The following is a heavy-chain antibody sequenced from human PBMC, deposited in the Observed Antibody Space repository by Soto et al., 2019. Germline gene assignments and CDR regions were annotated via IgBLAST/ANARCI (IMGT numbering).Heavy chain of an antibody. Sequence: HGESLKISCKGSGYSFTSYWIGWVRQMPGKGLEWMVIIYPGDSDTRYSPSFQGQVTISADKSISTAYLQWSSLKASDTAMYYCAIGSDDSSGYYYFDYWGQGTLVTVSS. CDR3: AIGSDDSSGYYYFDY. J-gene: IGHJ4*02. D-gene: IGHD3-22*01. V-gene: IGHV5-51*01. CDR2: IYPGDSDT. CDR1: GYSFTSYW.